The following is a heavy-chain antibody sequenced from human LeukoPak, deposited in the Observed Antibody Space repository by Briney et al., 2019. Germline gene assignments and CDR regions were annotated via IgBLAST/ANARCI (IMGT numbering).Heavy chain of an antibody. CDR3: ARGLYYYDSNGRTPYDF. CDR1: GYTFISYD. V-gene: IGHV1-8*01. J-gene: IGHJ4*02. CDR2: MNPNSGDT. D-gene: IGHD3-22*01. Sequence: ASVKVSCKASGYTFISYDINWVRQAPGQGLEWMGWMNPNSGDTGYAEKFQGRVSMTRDTSISTAYMELGGLRSEDTAVYYCARGLYYYDSNGRTPYDFWGQGTLVSVSS.